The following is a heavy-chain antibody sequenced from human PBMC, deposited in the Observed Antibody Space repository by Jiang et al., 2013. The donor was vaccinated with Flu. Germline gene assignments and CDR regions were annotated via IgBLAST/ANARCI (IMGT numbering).Heavy chain of an antibody. CDR1: SISSYY. CDR3: ARADCSGGTCYPIDY. D-gene: IGHD2-15*01. CDR2: LLQWEH. J-gene: IGHJ4*02. V-gene: IGHV4-59*01. Sequence: SISSYYWSRVRQPPREGTGLDWVYLLQWEHQLQPSLKSRVTIPVDTSKNQFSLKVSAVTAADTAVYYCARADCSGGTCYPIDYWGQGTLVTVSS.